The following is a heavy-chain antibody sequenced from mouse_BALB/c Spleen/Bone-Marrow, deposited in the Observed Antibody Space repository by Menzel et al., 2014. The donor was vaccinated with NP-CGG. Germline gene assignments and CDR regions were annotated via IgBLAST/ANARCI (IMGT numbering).Heavy chain of an antibody. D-gene: IGHD2-4*01. V-gene: IGHV1-31*01. CDR3: ARRVITTGPGFAY. J-gene: IGHJ3*01. CDR1: GYSFTSYY. CDR2: IDPFNGVT. Sequence: VQLQQSGPELMKPGASVKISCKASGYSFTSYYIHWVKQNHGKSFEWIGYIDPFNGVTIYNQKFKGKATLTADKSSSTAYMHLSSLTSEDSAVYYCARRVITTGPGFAYWGQGTLVTVSA.